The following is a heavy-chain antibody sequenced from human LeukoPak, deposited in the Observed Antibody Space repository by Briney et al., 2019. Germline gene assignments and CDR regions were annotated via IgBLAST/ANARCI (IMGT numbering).Heavy chain of an antibody. Sequence: GGTLRLSCTASGFTFGDYVMSWVRQAPGKGLEWVGFISSKAYGGTTKNAASVKGRFTISRDDSKSIAYLPMNSLKTEDTAVYYCTRGEWELLYYFDYWGQGTLVTVSS. J-gene: IGHJ4*02. CDR2: ISSKAYGGTT. CDR3: TRGEWELLYYFDY. V-gene: IGHV3-49*04. D-gene: IGHD1-26*01. CDR1: GFTFGDYV.